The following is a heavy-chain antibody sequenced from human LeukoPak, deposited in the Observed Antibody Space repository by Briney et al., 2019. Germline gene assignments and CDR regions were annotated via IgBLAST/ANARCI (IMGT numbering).Heavy chain of an antibody. Sequence: GGSLRLACPPAALTFTNYGMSSARLAPREGLEWLSSISVSVSDTYYADSVKGRFTISRDNSKNTLYVQMVSLRAEDTAIYYWAGSSGWWAHDYWGQGTLVTVSS. CDR3: AGSSGWWAHDY. J-gene: IGHJ4*02. V-gene: IGHV3-23*01. CDR2: ISVSVSDT. D-gene: IGHD6-19*01. CDR1: ALTFTNYG.